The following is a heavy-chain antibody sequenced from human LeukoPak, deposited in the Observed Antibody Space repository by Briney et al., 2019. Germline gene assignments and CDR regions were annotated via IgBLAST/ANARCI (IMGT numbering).Heavy chain of an antibody. CDR1: GGTLSSSDHY. D-gene: IGHD6-13*01. Sequence: SETLSLTCTVSGGTLSSSDHYWSWIRQPPGKGLEWIAYIYYSGTAYYNPSLKSRVSISVDTSKNQFSLKLSSVTAADTAVYYCARGDSSSWSFKIWGQGTLVTVSS. J-gene: IGHJ4*02. CDR3: ARGDSSSWSFKI. V-gene: IGHV4-30-4*01. CDR2: IYYSGTA.